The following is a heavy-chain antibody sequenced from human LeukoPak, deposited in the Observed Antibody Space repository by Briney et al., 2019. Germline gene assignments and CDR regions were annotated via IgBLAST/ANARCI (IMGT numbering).Heavy chain of an antibody. CDR2: ISAYNGNT. V-gene: IGHV1-18*01. J-gene: IGHJ5*02. CDR1: GYTFTSYG. CDR3: ARVSISYSWFDP. D-gene: IGHD1-26*01. Sequence: ASVKVSCKASGYTFTSYGISRVRQAPGQGLEWMGWISAYNGNTNYAQKLQGRVTMTTDTSTSTAYMELRSLRSDDTAVYYCARVSISYSWFDPWGQGTLVTVSS.